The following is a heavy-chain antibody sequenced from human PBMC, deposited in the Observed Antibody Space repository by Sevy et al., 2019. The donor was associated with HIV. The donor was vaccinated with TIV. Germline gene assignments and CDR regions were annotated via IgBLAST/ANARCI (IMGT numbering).Heavy chain of an antibody. J-gene: IGHJ4*02. Sequence: ASVKVSCKASGYTFTGYYMHWVRQAPGLGLEWMGWINPNSGGTKYAQKFQGRVTMTRYTSISTAYMELSRLKSDDTAVYYCTRGPSGFSGSDLAYWGQGTLVTVSS. CDR2: INPNSGGT. CDR3: TRGPSGFSGSDLAY. V-gene: IGHV1-2*02. D-gene: IGHD3-3*01. CDR1: GYTFTGYY.